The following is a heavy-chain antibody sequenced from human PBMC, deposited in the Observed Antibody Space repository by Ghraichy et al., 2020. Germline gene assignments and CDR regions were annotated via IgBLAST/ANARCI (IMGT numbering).Heavy chain of an antibody. Sequence: SETLSLTCAVSGASFTSDTYYWSWIRQHPGKGPEWIGYIYSPGITFYNPSLKSRVTISLDMSKTQFSLKLSSVTAADTAVYYCAKALNYYGVFDSWGQGTLVTVSA. CDR3: AKALNYYGVFDS. CDR2: IYSPGIT. J-gene: IGHJ4*02. CDR1: GASFTSDTYY. V-gene: IGHV4-31*11. D-gene: IGHD3-10*01.